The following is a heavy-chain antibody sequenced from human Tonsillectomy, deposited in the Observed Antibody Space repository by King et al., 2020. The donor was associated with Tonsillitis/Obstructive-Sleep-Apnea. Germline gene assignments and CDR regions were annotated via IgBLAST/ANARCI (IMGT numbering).Heavy chain of an antibody. Sequence: QVQLVESGGGLVKPGGSLRLSCAASGFTFSDYYMGWIRQAPGKGLEWVSYISSSSSYTNYADSVKGRFTISRDNAKNSLYLQMNSLRAEDTAVYYCARAILEWLLYDYYYYYMDVWGKGTTVTVSS. CDR3: ARAILEWLLYDYYYYYMDV. CDR2: ISSSSSYT. D-gene: IGHD3-3*02. CDR1: GFTFSDYY. V-gene: IGHV3-11*05. J-gene: IGHJ6*03.